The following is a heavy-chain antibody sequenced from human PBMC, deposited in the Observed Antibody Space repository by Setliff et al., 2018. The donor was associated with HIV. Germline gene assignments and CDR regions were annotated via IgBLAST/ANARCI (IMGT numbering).Heavy chain of an antibody. J-gene: IGHJ2*01. Sequence: GGSLRLSCAASGFTFSSYGMHWVRQAPGKGLEWVAVISYDGSNKYYADSVKGRFTISRDNSKNTLYLQMNSLRAEDTAVYYCAKEGMAVAVYWYFDLWGRGTLVTVSS. V-gene: IGHV3-30*18. CDR1: GFTFSSYG. D-gene: IGHD6-19*01. CDR2: ISYDGSNK. CDR3: AKEGMAVAVYWYFDL.